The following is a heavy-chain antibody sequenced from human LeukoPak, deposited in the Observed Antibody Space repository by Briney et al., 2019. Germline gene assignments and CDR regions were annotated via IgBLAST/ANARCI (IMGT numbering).Heavy chain of an antibody. D-gene: IGHD5-12*01. CDR2: INHSGST. V-gene: IGHV4-34*01. Sequence: SETLSLTCAVYGGSFSGYYWSWIRQPPGKGLEWIGEINHSGSTNYNPSLKSRVTISVDTSKNQFSLKLSSVTAADTAVYYCAGKLSGYVIFWGQGTLVTVSS. CDR3: AGKLSGYVIF. J-gene: IGHJ4*02. CDR1: GGSFSGYY.